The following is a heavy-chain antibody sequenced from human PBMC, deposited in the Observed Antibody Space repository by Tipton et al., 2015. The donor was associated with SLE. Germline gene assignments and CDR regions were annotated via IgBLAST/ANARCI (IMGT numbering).Heavy chain of an antibody. Sequence: LRLSCAVYGGAFSGYYWPWIRQPPGKGLEWIGEINHSGSTNYNPSLKSRVTISVDTSKNQFSLKLSSVTAADTAVYYCAREGGIGLDYWGQGTLVTVS. CDR1: GGAFSGYY. D-gene: IGHD3-16*01. J-gene: IGHJ4*02. V-gene: IGHV4-34*01. CDR2: INHSGST. CDR3: AREGGIGLDY.